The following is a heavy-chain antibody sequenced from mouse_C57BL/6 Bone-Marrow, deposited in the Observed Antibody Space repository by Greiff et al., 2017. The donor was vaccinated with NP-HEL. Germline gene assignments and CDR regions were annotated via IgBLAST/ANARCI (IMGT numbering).Heavy chain of an antibody. J-gene: IGHJ2*01. V-gene: IGHV7-3*01. D-gene: IGHD1-1*01. CDR1: GFTFTDYY. CDR2: IRNKANGYTT. CDR3: ARYYGSSYRYFDY. Sequence: EVKLVESGGGLVQPGGSLSLSCAASGFTFTDYYMSWVRQPPGKALEWLGFIRNKANGYTTEYSASVKSRFTISRDNSQSILYLQMNAMRAEDSATYSCARYYGSSYRYFDYWGQGTTLTVSS.